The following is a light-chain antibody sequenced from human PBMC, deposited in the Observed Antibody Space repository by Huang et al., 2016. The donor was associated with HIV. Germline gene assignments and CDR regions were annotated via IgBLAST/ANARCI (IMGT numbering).Light chain of an antibody. CDR3: QQYNNWPLT. J-gene: IGKJ4*01. CDR2: GAS. Sequence: EILLTQSLATLSVSLGGEVAVSCRASHIIGRNLAWYQQKPGQPPRLLLFGASNRANGVPARFGGSGSGTDFTLTISRPQSEDSAVYYCQQYNNWPLTFGGGTKVELK. CDR1: HIIGRN. V-gene: IGKV3-15*01.